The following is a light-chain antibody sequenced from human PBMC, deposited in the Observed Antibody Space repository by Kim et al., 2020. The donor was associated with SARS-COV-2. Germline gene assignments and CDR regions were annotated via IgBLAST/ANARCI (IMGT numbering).Light chain of an antibody. V-gene: IGLV1-40*01. Sequence: QSVLTQPPSVSGAPGQRVTISCTGSSSNIGAGYHVHWYQQVPGAAPKLLIYNNDKGPSGVPDRFSGSRSGTSASLDITGVQAEDEAHYYCQSYDSRLSDSVFGGGTQLTVL. CDR1: SSNIGAGYH. J-gene: IGLJ2*01. CDR2: NND. CDR3: QSYDSRLSDSV.